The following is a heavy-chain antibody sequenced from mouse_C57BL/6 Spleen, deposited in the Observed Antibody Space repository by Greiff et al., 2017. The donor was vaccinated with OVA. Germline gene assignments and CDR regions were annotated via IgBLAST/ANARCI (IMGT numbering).Heavy chain of an antibody. CDR2: IWRGGST. D-gene: IGHD2-3*01. CDR3: AKNGGDGYYINV. Sequence: QVHVKQSGPGLVQPSQSLSITCTVSGFSLTSYGVHWVRQSPGKGLEWLGVIWRGGSTDYNAAFMSRLSITKDNSKSQVFFKMNSLQADDTAIYYCAKNGGDGYYINVWGTGTTVTVSS. V-gene: IGHV2-5*01. CDR1: GFSLTSYG. J-gene: IGHJ1*03.